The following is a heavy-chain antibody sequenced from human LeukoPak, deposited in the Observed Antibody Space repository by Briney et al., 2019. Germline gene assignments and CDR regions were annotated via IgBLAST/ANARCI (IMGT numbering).Heavy chain of an antibody. Sequence: SETLSLTCTVSGGSISSGDYYWSWLRQPPGEGLEWIGYIYYSGSTYYNPSLKSRVTISVDTSKNQFSLKLSSVTAADTAVYYCARLSPLTGAYDYMDVWGKGTTVTVSS. CDR3: ARLSPLTGAYDYMDV. J-gene: IGHJ6*03. CDR1: GGSISSGDYY. D-gene: IGHD7-27*01. CDR2: IYYSGST. V-gene: IGHV4-30-4*08.